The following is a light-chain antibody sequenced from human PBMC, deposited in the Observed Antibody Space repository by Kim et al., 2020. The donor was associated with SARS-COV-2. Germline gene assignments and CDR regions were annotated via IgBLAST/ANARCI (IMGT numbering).Light chain of an antibody. CDR1: SSNLGSNN. J-gene: IGLJ3*02. Sequence: GQRVTITCSGSSSNLGSNNVNWYQQLSGTAPKLLIYSVNQRPSGVPDRFSGSKSGTSASLAISGLQSEDEADYYCVAWDDSLNGPVFGGGTKLTVL. CDR3: VAWDDSLNGPV. CDR2: SVN. V-gene: IGLV1-44*01.